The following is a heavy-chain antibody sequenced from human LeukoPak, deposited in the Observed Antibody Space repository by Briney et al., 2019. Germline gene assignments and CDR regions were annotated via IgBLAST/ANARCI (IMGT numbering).Heavy chain of an antibody. CDR3: ARSSSGIYYYYGMDV. CDR2: ISAYNGNT. J-gene: IGHJ6*02. D-gene: IGHD3-22*01. Sequence: GVSVKVSCKASGYTFTSYGISWVRQAPGQGLEWMGWISAYNGNTNYAQKLQGRVTMTTDTSTSTAYMELRSLRSDDTAVYYCARSSSGIYYYYGMDVWGQGTTVTVSS. CDR1: GYTFTSYG. V-gene: IGHV1-18*01.